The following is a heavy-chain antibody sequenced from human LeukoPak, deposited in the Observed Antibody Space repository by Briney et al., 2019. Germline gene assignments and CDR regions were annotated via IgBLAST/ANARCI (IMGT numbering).Heavy chain of an antibody. CDR2: ISGSGGST. CDR3: ALIPYCTTITCYYFDY. D-gene: IGHD2-8*01. CDR1: GSTFSSYA. V-gene: IGHV3-23*01. J-gene: IGHJ4*02. Sequence: GSLRLSCAASGSTFSSYAMSWVRQAPGKGLEWVSAISGSGGSTYYADSVKGRFTISRDNSKNTLYLQMNSLRSDDTAVYYCALIPYCTTITCYYFDYWGQGTLVTVSS.